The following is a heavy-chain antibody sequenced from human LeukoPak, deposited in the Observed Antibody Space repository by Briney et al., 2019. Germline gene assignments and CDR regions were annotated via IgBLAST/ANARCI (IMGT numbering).Heavy chain of an antibody. CDR1: GDSISSARNY. Sequence: SETLSLTCSVSGDSISSARNYWSWTRQPPGKGLEWIGYIYYSGSTNYNPSLKSRVTISVDTSKNQFSLKLSSVTAADTAVYYCARHEAQLRYFDWSYPSYAFDIWGQGTMVTVSS. D-gene: IGHD3-9*01. V-gene: IGHV4-61*01. CDR3: ARHEAQLRYFDWSYPSYAFDI. J-gene: IGHJ3*02. CDR2: IYYSGST.